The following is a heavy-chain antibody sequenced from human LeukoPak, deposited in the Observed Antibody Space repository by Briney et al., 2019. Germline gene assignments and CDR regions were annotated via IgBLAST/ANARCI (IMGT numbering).Heavy chain of an antibody. D-gene: IGHD3-3*01. Sequence: PSETLSLTCTVSGYSISSGYYWGWIRQPPGKGLEWIGYIYYSGSTNYNPSLKSRVTISVDTSKNQFSLKLSSVTAADTAVYYCASGNYDFWSGYSNGYYFDYWGQGTLVTVSS. CDR2: IYYSGST. CDR1: GYSISSGYY. V-gene: IGHV4-38-2*02. J-gene: IGHJ4*02. CDR3: ASGNYDFWSGYSNGYYFDY.